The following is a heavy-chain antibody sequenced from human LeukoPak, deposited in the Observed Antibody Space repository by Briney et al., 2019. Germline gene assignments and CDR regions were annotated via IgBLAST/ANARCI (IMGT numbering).Heavy chain of an antibody. CDR2: ISGSAGGT. CDR1: EFTFSSYA. J-gene: IGHJ4*02. Sequence: GGSLRLSCAASEFTFSSYAMSWVRQAPGKGLEWVSAISGSAGGTYYADSVKGRFTISRDNSKNTLYLLMHSLRAEDTAVYYCAKGAGYSGHDLSSYFDYWDQGILVTVSS. CDR3: AKGAGYSGHDLSSYFDY. D-gene: IGHD5-12*01. V-gene: IGHV3-23*01.